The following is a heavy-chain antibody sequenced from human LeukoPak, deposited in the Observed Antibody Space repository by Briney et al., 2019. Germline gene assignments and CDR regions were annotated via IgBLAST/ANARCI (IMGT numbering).Heavy chain of an antibody. Sequence: ASVKVSCKASGYTFTSYYMHWVRQAPGQALEWMGIINPSGGSTSYAQKFQGRVTMTRDTSTSTVYMELSSLRSEYTAVYYCARVFAVADDYWGQGTLVTASS. V-gene: IGHV1-46*01. J-gene: IGHJ4*02. D-gene: IGHD6-19*01. CDR1: GYTFTSYY. CDR2: INPSGGST. CDR3: ARVFAVADDY.